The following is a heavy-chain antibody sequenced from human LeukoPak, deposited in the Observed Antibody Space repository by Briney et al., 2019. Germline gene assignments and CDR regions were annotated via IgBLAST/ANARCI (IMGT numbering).Heavy chain of an antibody. D-gene: IGHD3-22*01. CDR1: GFTFSGYA. Sequence: PGGSLRLSCAASGFTFSGYAIHWVRQAPGKGLEWVAVISSDGRDKHHADSVKGRFTISRDNSKNTLYLQTNSLRAEDTAVYYCARDLYDSGAYSSPIDYWGQGTLVTVSS. J-gene: IGHJ4*02. CDR2: ISSDGRDK. V-gene: IGHV3-30*03. CDR3: ARDLYDSGAYSSPIDY.